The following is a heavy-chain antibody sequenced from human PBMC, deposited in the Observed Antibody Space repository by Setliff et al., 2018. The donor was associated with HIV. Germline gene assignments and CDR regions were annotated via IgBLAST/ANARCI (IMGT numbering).Heavy chain of an antibody. D-gene: IGHD3-3*01. CDR1: GVSLISANYH. Sequence: SETLSLTCSVSGVSLISANYHRAWIRQPPGKGLEWIGSIYYNGTAYYNPSLKSRVTMSIDTSKSQFSLKLNSVTAADTAVYYCARPGSLFYWVDPWGQGTLVTVSS. CDR2: IYYNGTA. J-gene: IGHJ5*02. CDR3: ARPGSLFYWVDP. V-gene: IGHV4-39*01.